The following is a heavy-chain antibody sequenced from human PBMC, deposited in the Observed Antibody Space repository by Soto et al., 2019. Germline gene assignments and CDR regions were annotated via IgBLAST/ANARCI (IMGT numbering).Heavy chain of an antibody. CDR3: ARGWFGPDV. CDR1: ECTFSGRS. D-gene: IGHD3-10*01. Sequence: EVQLVESGGGLVQPGGSLRLSCAASECTFSGRSVNWVRQAPGKGLVWVSGIDKVGTDSTYADSVKGRFTSYRDNAKNKVYLQKNSLRVEDTAVYYCARGWFGPDVWGKGTTVPVSS. J-gene: IGHJ6*03. V-gene: IGHV3-74*01. CDR2: IDKVGTDS.